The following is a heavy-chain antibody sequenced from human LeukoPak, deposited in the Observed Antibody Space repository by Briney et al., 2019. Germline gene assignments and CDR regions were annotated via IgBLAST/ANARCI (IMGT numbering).Heavy chain of an antibody. V-gene: IGHV3-21*01. CDR1: GFTFSSYS. Sequence: GGSLRLSCAASGFTFSSYSMNWVPQAPGGRLEWVSSITSSTSYIYYADSVKGRFTISRDNAKNSLYLQMNSLGAEDTAVYYCARHSPSYYGMDVWGQGTTVTVSS. CDR2: ITSSTSYI. CDR3: ARHSPSYYGMDV. J-gene: IGHJ6*02.